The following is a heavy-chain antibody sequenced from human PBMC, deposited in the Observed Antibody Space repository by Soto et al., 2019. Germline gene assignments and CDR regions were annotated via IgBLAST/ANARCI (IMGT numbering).Heavy chain of an antibody. D-gene: IGHD1-26*01. Sequence: GGSLRLSCAASGFTFSSYWMHWVRQAPGKGLVWVSRINSDGSSTSYADSVKGRFTISRDNAKNTLYLQMNRLRAEDTAVYYCARVNTPSGTPYYYGMDVWGQGTTVTVSS. J-gene: IGHJ6*02. CDR1: GFTFSSYW. CDR2: INSDGSST. CDR3: ARVNTPSGTPYYYGMDV. V-gene: IGHV3-74*01.